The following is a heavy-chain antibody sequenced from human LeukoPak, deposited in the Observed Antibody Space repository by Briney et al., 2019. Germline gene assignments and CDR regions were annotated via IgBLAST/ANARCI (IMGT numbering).Heavy chain of an antibody. CDR2: AHHSGIT. Sequence: SETLSLTCAVSGGFISSGGYYWGWIRHPPEKGLEWIGSAHHSGITYYNTSLKSRVTISVDKSKNQFSLELTSVTAADTAVYYCARNPPNYYDSSGRMGAFDVWGQGTMVTVSS. J-gene: IGHJ3*01. V-gene: IGHV4-39*01. D-gene: IGHD3-22*01. CDR1: GGFISSGGYY. CDR3: ARNPPNYYDSSGRMGAFDV.